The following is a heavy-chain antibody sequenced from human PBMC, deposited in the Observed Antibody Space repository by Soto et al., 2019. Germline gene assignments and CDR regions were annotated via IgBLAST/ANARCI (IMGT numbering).Heavy chain of an antibody. Sequence: EVQLLESGGGLVQPGGSLRLSCAASGFTFSSYAMSWVRQAPGKGLEWVSVISGSGGYTYYADSVKGRFTISRDNSKNTLYLQMNSLRAEDTAVYYCAKWTVVVVAATRGGYFDDWGQGTLVTVSS. CDR2: ISGSGGYT. CDR3: AKWTVVVVAATRGGYFDD. J-gene: IGHJ4*02. CDR1: GFTFSSYA. D-gene: IGHD2-15*01. V-gene: IGHV3-23*01.